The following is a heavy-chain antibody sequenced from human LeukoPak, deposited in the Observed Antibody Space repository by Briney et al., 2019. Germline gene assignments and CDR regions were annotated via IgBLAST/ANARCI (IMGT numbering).Heavy chain of an antibody. J-gene: IGHJ4*02. V-gene: IGHV3-11*01. Sequence: GGSLRLSCAVSGFTFSDYYMSWIRPAPGKGLEWVSYISSGGSTISHADSVKGRFTISRDNAENSLYLQMNSLRAEDTAVYYCARRAAAGRCSDYWGQGTLVTVSS. CDR1: GFTFSDYY. CDR2: ISSGGSTI. CDR3: ARRAAAGRCSDY. D-gene: IGHD6-13*01.